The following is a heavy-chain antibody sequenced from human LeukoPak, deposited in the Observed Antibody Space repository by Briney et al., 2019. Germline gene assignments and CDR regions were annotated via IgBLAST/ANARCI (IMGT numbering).Heavy chain of an antibody. J-gene: IGHJ4*02. CDR2: INHSGST. CDR1: GGSFSGYY. CDR3: ARAKGYSSSWYFDY. V-gene: IGHV4-34*01. D-gene: IGHD6-13*01. Sequence: SETLCLTCAVYGGSFSGYYWSWIRQPPGKGLEWIGEINHSGSTNYNPSLKSRVTISVDTSKNQFSLKLSSVTAADTAVYYCARAKGYSSSWYFDYWGQGTLVTVSS.